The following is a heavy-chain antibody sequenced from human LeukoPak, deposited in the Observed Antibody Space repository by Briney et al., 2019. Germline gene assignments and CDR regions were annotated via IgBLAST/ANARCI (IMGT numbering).Heavy chain of an antibody. J-gene: IGHJ6*03. V-gene: IGHV3-23*01. CDR1: GLTFSSYA. CDR2: ISGSGGTT. Sequence: GGFLRLSCAASGLTFSSYAMCWVRQAPGKGLEWVSTISGSGGTTYYAHSVKGRFTISRDNSKNTLYLQMNSLRAEDTAVYYCASDDWNYYYMDVWGRGTTVTVSS. CDR3: ASDDWNYYYMDV. D-gene: IGHD2-21*02.